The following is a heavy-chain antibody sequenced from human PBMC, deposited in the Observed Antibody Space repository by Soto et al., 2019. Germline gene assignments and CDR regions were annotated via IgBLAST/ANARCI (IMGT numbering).Heavy chain of an antibody. V-gene: IGHV3-30-3*01. CDR1: GFTFSSYA. Sequence: QVQLVESGGGVVQPGRSLRLSCAASGFTFSSYAMHWVRQAPGKGLEWVAVISYDGSNKYYADSVKGRFTISRDNSKNTLYLQMNSLRAEDRAVYYCARDLGLYDILTGLDYWGQGTLVTVSS. CDR3: ARDLGLYDILTGLDY. J-gene: IGHJ4*02. D-gene: IGHD3-9*01. CDR2: ISYDGSNK.